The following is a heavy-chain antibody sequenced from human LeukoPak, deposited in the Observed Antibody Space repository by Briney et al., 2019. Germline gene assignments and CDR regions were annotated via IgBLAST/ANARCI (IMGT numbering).Heavy chain of an antibody. J-gene: IGHJ4*02. CDR2: IKQDGSEK. CDR3: VRDVSGSSYGDY. D-gene: IGHD5-18*01. V-gene: IGHV3-7*01. CDR1: GFTFSTYW. Sequence: GGSLRLSCAASGFTFSTYWMNWVRQAPGKGLEWLANIKQDGSEKYYLDSVKGRFTISRDNAKNSLYLQTNSLRAEDTSVYYCVRDVSGSSYGDYWGQGTLVTVSS.